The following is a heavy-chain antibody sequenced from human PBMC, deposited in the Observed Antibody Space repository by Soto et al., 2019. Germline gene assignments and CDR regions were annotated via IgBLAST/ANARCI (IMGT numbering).Heavy chain of an antibody. D-gene: IGHD1-26*01. CDR1: GYTFTSYD. V-gene: IGHV1-8*01. CDR3: ARAPRVGSYYYYYGMDV. J-gene: IGHJ6*02. Sequence: QVQLVQSGAEVKKPGASVKVSCKASGYTFTSYDINWVRQATGQGLEWMGWMNPNSGNTGYAQKFQGRVTMTRNTSISTAYMELSSLRSEDTAVYYCARAPRVGSYYYYYGMDVWGQGTTVTVSS. CDR2: MNPNSGNT.